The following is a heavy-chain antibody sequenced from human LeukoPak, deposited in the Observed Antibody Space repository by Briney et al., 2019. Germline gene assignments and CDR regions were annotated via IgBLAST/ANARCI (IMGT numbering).Heavy chain of an antibody. Sequence: GGSLRLSCAASGFIFSDYYMSWIRQAPGKGLEWVSFISDGGRPLHYADSVKGRFTISRDNAKSSLYLQMNSLRDEDTAVYFCARRYCTPSSCYSDYWGQGALATVSS. V-gene: IGHV3-11*01. CDR3: ARRYCTPSSCYSDY. CDR1: GFIFSDYY. D-gene: IGHD2-8*01. J-gene: IGHJ4*02. CDR2: ISDGGRPL.